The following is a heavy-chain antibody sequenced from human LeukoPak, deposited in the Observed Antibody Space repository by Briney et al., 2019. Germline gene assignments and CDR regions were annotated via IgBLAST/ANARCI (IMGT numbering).Heavy chain of an antibody. D-gene: IGHD6-19*01. CDR2: ISSRSSYI. Sequence: PGGSLRLSCAASGFTFSSYSMNWVRQAPGKGLEWVSSISSRSSYIYYADSVKGRFTISRDNSKNTLYLQMNSLRAEDTAVYYCARDLAVAGGGGDYWGQGTLVTVSS. J-gene: IGHJ4*02. CDR1: GFTFSSYS. V-gene: IGHV3-21*01. CDR3: ARDLAVAGGGGDY.